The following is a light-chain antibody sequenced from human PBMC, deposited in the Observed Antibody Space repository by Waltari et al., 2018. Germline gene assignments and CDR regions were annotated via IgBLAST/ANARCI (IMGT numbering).Light chain of an antibody. CDR2: GQN. Sequence: SSELTQDPSVSVALGQTVRITCQGDRLRRFYASGYQQRPGQAPILVLYGQNNRPSGIPDRFSGSTSGNTASLTITGAQAEDEADYYCHSRDTSSTRVFGGGTRLTV. V-gene: IGLV3-19*01. CDR3: HSRDTSSTRV. J-gene: IGLJ2*01. CDR1: RLRRFY.